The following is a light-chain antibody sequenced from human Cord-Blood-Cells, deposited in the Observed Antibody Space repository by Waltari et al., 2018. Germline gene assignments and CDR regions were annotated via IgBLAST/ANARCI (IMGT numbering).Light chain of an antibody. CDR2: DVS. CDR1: RCDVGGYNS. CDR3: CSYAGSYTFGV. V-gene: IGLV2-11*01. Sequence: QSALTQPCSVSGSPGQSATISCTGTRCDVGGYNSVSWYQQHPGKSPKLMIYDVSKRPSGVPDRFSGSKSGNTASLTISGLQAEDEADYYCCSYAGSYTFGVFGGGTKLTVL. J-gene: IGLJ2*01.